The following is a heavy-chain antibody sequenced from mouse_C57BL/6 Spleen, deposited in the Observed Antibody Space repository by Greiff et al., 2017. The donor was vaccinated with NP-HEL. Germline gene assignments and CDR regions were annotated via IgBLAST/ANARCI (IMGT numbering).Heavy chain of an antibody. CDR3: ARRGYGSPYYFDY. CDR1: GYTFTSYW. V-gene: IGHV1-69*01. J-gene: IGHJ2*01. D-gene: IGHD1-1*01. CDR2: IDPSDSYT. Sequence: QVQLQQPGAELVMPGASVKLSCKASGYTFTSYWMHWVKQRPGQGLEWIGEIDPSDSYTNYNQKFKGKSTLTVDKPSSTAYMQLSSLTSEDSAVYYCARRGYGSPYYFDYWGQGTTLTVSS.